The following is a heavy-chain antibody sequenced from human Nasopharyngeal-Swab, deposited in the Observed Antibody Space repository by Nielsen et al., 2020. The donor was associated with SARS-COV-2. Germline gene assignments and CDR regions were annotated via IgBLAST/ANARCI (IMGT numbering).Heavy chain of an antibody. CDR2: ISGSGGSA. V-gene: IGHV3-23*01. J-gene: IGHJ5*02. D-gene: IGHD2-15*01. CDR3: ARDPIVVVVAATGWFDP. Sequence: GESLKISCVASGFTFSTYAMSWVRKAPGKGLDWVSAISGSGGSAYYADSVKGRFTISRDNAKNTLYLQMNSLRAEDTAVYYCARDPIVVVVAATGWFDPWGQGTLVTVSS. CDR1: GFTFSTYA.